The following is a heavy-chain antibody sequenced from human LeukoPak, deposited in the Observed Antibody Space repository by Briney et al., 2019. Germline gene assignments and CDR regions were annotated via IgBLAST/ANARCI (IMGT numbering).Heavy chain of an antibody. Sequence: ASVKVSCKASGYTFTSYDINWVRQATGQGLEWMGWMNPNSGNTGYAQKFQGRVTITRNTSISTAYMELSSLGSEDTAVYYCAREGGVTYCTNGVCHFDYWGQGTLVTVSS. CDR3: AREGGVTYCTNGVCHFDY. CDR2: MNPNSGNT. D-gene: IGHD2-8*01. CDR1: GYTFTSYD. J-gene: IGHJ4*02. V-gene: IGHV1-8*03.